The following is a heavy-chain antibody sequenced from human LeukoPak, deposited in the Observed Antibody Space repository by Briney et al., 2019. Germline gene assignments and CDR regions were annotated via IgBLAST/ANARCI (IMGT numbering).Heavy chain of an antibody. CDR1: GYTFTGYY. CDR3: ARSTRYNWNDDY. D-gene: IGHD1-1*01. J-gene: IGHJ4*02. CDR2: INPNSGGT. Sequence: ASVKVSCKASGYTFTGYYMHWVRQAPGQGLEWMGWINPNSGGTNYARKFQGRVTMTRDTSISTAYMELSRLRSDDTAVYYCARSTRYNWNDDYWGQGTLVTVSS. V-gene: IGHV1-2*02.